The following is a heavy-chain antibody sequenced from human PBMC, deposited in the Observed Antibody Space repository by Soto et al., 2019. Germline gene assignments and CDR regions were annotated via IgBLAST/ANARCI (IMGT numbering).Heavy chain of an antibody. CDR3: ARTFDYYGIDV. CDR1: GYSLASGYY. CDR2: IYHAGSV. Sequence: PSETLCLTCAVSGYSLASGYYWAWIRQSPGKGLEWIGSIYHAGSVYYNPSLNGRVALSMDTSKNHFSLKLTSVTAADTAVYYCARTFDYYGIDVWGQGTTVT. V-gene: IGHV4-38-2*01. J-gene: IGHJ6*02.